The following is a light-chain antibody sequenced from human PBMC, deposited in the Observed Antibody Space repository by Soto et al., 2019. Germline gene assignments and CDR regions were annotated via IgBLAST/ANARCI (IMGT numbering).Light chain of an antibody. Sequence: EIVLTQSPATLSLSPGERAALSCRASQSVSIYLAWYQQKPGQAPRLLIYAASNRATGIPARFSGSGSGTDFTLTISSLEPEDFAVYYCQQRSNWPPTFGQGTKLGIK. CDR2: AAS. CDR1: QSVSIY. V-gene: IGKV3-11*01. J-gene: IGKJ2*01. CDR3: QQRSNWPPT.